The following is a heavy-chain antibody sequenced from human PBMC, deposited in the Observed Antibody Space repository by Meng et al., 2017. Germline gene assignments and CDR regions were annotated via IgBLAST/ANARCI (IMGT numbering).Heavy chain of an antibody. CDR1: GFTFSSYA. J-gene: IGHJ4*02. Sequence: GQLVGAGGGVVQAGRSLRLSCAASGFTFSSYAMHWVRQAPGKGLEWVVVISYDGSNKYYADSVKGRFTISRDNSKNTLYLQMNSLRAEDTAVYYCARVPDAEWIQLWFAGTDYWGQGPLVTVSS. CDR3: ARVPDAEWIQLWFAGTDY. D-gene: IGHD5-18*01. V-gene: IGHV3-30*01. CDR2: ISYDGSNK.